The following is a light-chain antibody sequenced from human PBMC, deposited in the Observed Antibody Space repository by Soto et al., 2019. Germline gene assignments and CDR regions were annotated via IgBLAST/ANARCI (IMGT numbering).Light chain of an antibody. CDR1: SSDVGGFDS. CDR2: EVT. Sequence: QSALTQPASVSGSPGQSITLSCTGTSSDVGGFDSVSWYQQHPGSAPKLMIYEVTNRPSGVSHRFSGSKSGNTASLTISGLQTEEEADYYCSSYTSSNTLVFGTGTKVTVL. J-gene: IGLJ1*01. CDR3: SSYTSSNTLV. V-gene: IGLV2-14*01.